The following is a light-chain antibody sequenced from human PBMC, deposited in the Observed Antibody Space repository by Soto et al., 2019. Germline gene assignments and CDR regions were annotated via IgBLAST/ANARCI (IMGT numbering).Light chain of an antibody. CDR2: GAS. V-gene: IGKV1-12*01. CDR3: QQATTFPLT. CDR1: QAFSNL. Sequence: DIQMTQSPSSVSASVGDRVIISCRASQAFSNLLAWYQQKPGKAPKLLIYGASTLQGGVPSRFSGSESGKEFTLTISSVKPEDFATYYCQQATTFPLTLGGGTKVDIK. J-gene: IGKJ4*01.